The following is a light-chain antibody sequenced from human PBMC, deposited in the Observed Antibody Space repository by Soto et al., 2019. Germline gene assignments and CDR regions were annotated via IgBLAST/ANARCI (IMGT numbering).Light chain of an antibody. CDR2: AAS. V-gene: IGKV1-39*01. CDR1: QSISNH. Sequence: IQLTQSPSSLSASVEDRVIITCRASQSISNHLNWYQQKPGKAPKLLIFAASSLQSGVPPRFSGSRSGPDFTLTISSLQPEDFATYYCQQSYSSPPTFGQRTKVDI. CDR3: QQSYSSPPT. J-gene: IGKJ1*01.